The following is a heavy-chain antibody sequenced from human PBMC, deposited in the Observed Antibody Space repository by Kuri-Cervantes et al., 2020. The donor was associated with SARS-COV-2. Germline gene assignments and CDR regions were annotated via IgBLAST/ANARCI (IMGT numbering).Heavy chain of an antibody. V-gene: IGHV4-59*01. Sequence: SETLSLTCTVSGGSISSYYWSWIRQPPGKGLEWIGYIYNSGSTNYSPSLKSRVTISVDTSKNQFSLKLSSVTAADTAVYHCARVSGSGSNWAWYFDLWGRGTLVTVSS. D-gene: IGHD1-26*01. CDR2: IYNSGST. CDR3: ARVSGSGSNWAWYFDL. CDR1: GGSISSYY. J-gene: IGHJ2*01.